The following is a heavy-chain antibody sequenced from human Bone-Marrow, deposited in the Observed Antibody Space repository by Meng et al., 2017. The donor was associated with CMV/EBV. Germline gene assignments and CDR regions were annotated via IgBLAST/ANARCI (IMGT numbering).Heavy chain of an antibody. D-gene: IGHD5-24*01. Sequence: LNVSSKASGYTFTSYDINWVRQATGQGLEWMGWMNPNSGNTGYAQKFQGRVTMTRNTSISTAYMELSSLRSEDTAVYYCARGNSAKYYYGMDVWGLGITVTVSS. CDR1: GYTFTSYD. V-gene: IGHV1-8*01. CDR2: MNPNSGNT. CDR3: ARGNSAKYYYGMDV. J-gene: IGHJ6*01.